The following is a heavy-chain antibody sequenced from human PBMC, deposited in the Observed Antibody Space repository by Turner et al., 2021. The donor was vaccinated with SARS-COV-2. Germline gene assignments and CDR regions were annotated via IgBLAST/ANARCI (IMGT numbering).Heavy chain of an antibody. D-gene: IGHD3-22*01. CDR3: AREKPGFDSSGYYPDAFDI. Sequence: EAQLVASGGGLVKPGGSLRVSCAASGFTFSSYGMNWVRQGPGKGLEWVSSISSSSSYIYYADSLKGRFTISRNNAKNSVYLQMNSLRAEDTAVYYCAREKPGFDSSGYYPDAFDIWGQGTMVTVSS. CDR2: ISSSSSYI. J-gene: IGHJ3*02. CDR1: GFTFSSYG. V-gene: IGHV3-21*06.